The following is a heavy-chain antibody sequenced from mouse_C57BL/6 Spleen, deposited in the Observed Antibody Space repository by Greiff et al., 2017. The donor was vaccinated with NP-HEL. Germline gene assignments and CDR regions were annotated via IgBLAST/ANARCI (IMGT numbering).Heavy chain of an antibody. CDR1: GYSITSGYY. V-gene: IGHV3-6*01. D-gene: IGHD1-1*01. CDR3: ASSYGSTSFAY. J-gene: IGHJ3*01. Sequence: EVKLQESGPGLVKPSQSLSLSCSVTGYSITSGYYRNWIRQLPGNKLEWMGYIRYDGSNNYNPSLKNRISITRDTSKNQLFLKLNSVTTEDTATYYCASSYGSTSFAYWGQGTLVTVSA. CDR2: IRYDGSN.